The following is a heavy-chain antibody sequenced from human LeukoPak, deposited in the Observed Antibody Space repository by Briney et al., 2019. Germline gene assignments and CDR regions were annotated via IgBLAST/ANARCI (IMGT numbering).Heavy chain of an antibody. J-gene: IGHJ6*03. V-gene: IGHV4-4*07. CDR1: GGSISSYY. Sequence: SETLSLTCTVSGGSISSYYWSWIRQPAGKGLEWIGRIYTSGSTNYNPSLRSRVTISVDKSKNQFSLKLSSVTAADTAVYYCARDRQRSSSWYYYYYYMDVWGKGTKVTVSS. D-gene: IGHD6-13*01. CDR3: ARDRQRSSSWYYYYYYMDV. CDR2: IYTSGST.